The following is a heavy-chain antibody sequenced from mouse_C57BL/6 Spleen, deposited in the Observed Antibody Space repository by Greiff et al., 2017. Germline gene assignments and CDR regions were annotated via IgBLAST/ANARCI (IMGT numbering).Heavy chain of an antibody. J-gene: IGHJ2*01. D-gene: IGHD4-1*01. CDR1: GFTFSSYA. CDR2: ISDGGSYT. V-gene: IGHV5-4*01. CDR3: ARETGTGNFNY. Sequence: EVQGVESGGGLVKPGGSLKLSCAASGFTFSSYAMSWVRQTPEKRLEWVATISDGGSYTYYPDNVKGRFTISRDNAKNNLYLQMSHLKSEDTAMYYCARETGTGNFNYWGQGATLTVSS.